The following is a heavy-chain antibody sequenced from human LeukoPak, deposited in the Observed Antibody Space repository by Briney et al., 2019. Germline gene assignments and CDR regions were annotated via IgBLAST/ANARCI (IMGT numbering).Heavy chain of an antibody. CDR2: ISSTSGYI. J-gene: IGHJ4*02. D-gene: IGHD2-15*01. Sequence: PGGPLRLSCAASGFTFSNYGMNWVRQAPGKGLEWVSTISSTSGYIYYADSVKGRFTISRDNAKNSLYLQMNSLRAEDTAVYYCARDSGWSNYYFDYWGQGTLVTVSS. CDR3: ARDSGWSNYYFDY. CDR1: GFTFSNYG. V-gene: IGHV3-21*01.